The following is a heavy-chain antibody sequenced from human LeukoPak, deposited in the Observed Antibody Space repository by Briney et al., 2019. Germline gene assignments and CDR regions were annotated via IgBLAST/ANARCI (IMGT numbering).Heavy chain of an antibody. CDR3: ARGSISSLSWYSDY. J-gene: IGHJ4*02. D-gene: IGHD2-15*01. CDR2: IIPILGIA. CDR1: GGTFSSYA. Sequence: ASVKVSCKAPGGTFSSYAISWVRQAPGQGLEWMGRIIPILGIANYAQKFQGRVTITADKSTSTAYMELSSLRSEDTAVYYCARGSISSLSWYSDYWGQGTLVTVSS. V-gene: IGHV1-69*04.